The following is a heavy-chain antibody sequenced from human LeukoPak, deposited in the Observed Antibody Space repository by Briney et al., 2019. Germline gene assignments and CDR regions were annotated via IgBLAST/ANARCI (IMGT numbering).Heavy chain of an antibody. CDR3: ARVGSRSVLRTFDY. D-gene: IGHD3-10*01. J-gene: IGHJ4*02. V-gene: IGHV4-34*01. Sequence: SETLSLTCAVYGGSFSGYYWSWIRQPPGKGLEWIGEINHSGSTNYNPSLKSRVTIPVDTSKNQFSLKLSSVTAADTAVYYCARVGSRSVLRTFDYWGQGTLVTVSS. CDR2: INHSGST. CDR1: GGSFSGYY.